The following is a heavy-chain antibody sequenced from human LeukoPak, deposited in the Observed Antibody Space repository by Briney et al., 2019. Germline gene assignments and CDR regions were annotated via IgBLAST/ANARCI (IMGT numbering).Heavy chain of an antibody. CDR2: ISYDGSNR. D-gene: IGHD6-19*01. CDR1: GFTFSHYG. V-gene: IGHV3-30*18. Sequence: PGGSLRLSCVASGFTFSHYGIHWVRQAPGKGLEWVAVISYDGSNRYYADSVKGRFTISRDNSKNTLYLQMNSLRAEDTAVYYCAKVGSSGLYFDYWGQGTLVTVSS. J-gene: IGHJ4*02. CDR3: AKVGSSGLYFDY.